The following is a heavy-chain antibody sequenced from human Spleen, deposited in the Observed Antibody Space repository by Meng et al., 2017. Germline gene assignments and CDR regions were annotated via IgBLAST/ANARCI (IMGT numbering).Heavy chain of an antibody. J-gene: IGHJ4*02. Sequence: GESLKISCVASGFYFTNAWMSWVRQAPGKGLEWVGRIKSNTDKGTTEYAAPVTGRFTISRDDSKSTLYLQMSGLRIDDTGVYYCTWEDKAVSDYWGQGTPVTVSS. CDR2: IKSNTDKGTT. V-gene: IGHV3-15*01. D-gene: IGHD1-26*01. CDR1: GFYFTNAW. CDR3: TWEDKAVSDY.